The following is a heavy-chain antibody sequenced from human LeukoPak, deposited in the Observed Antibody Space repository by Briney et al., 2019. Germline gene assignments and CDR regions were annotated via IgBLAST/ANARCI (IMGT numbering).Heavy chain of an antibody. D-gene: IGHD5-12*01. CDR2: ISSSSSYI. V-gene: IGHV3-21*01. Sequence: GGSLRLSCAASGFTFSSYSMNWVRQAPGKGLEWVSSISSSSSYIYYADSVKGRFTISRDNAKNSLYLQMNSLRAEDTAVYYCAGGIRGYSGYTDFDYWGQGALVTVSS. CDR1: GFTFSSYS. J-gene: IGHJ4*02. CDR3: AGGIRGYSGYTDFDY.